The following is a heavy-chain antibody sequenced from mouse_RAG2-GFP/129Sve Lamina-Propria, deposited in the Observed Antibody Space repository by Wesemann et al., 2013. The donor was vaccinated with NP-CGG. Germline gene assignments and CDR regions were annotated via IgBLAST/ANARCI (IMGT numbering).Heavy chain of an antibody. J-gene: IGHJ3*01. CDR2: ISSGSSTI. CDR3: ARQDSQAWFAY. Sequence: GLVKPGGSLKLSCAASGFTFSDYGMHWVRQAPEKGLEWVAYISSGSSTIYYADTVKGRFTISRDNAKNTLFLQMTSLRSEDTAMYYCARQDSQAWFAYWGQGTLVTVSA. V-gene: IGHV5-17*01. CDR1: GFTFSDYG.